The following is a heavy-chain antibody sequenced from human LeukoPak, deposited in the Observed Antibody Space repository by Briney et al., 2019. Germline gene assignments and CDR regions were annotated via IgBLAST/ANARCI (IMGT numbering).Heavy chain of an antibody. CDR2: ISTFSGNA. CDR3: ARGRYCSGGNCWAIYYYYMDV. J-gene: IGHJ6*03. D-gene: IGHD2-15*01. Sequence: ASVKVSCKASGYTFNDYGISWVRQAPGQGLEWMGWISTFSGNAKYAQNFQGRVTMTTDTSTSTAHMELKSLRSDDTAVYYCARGRYCSGGNCWAIYYYYMDVWGKGTTVTVSS. V-gene: IGHV1-18*01. CDR1: GYTFNDYG.